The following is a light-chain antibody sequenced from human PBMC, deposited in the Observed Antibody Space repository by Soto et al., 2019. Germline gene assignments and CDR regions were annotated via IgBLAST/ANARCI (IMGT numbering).Light chain of an antibody. J-gene: IGLJ1*01. V-gene: IGLV2-11*01. CDR1: SSDVGGYNY. CDR3: CSYAGSYTYV. CDR2: DVS. Sequence: QSVLTQPRPVSGSPGQSVTISCTGTSSDVGGYNYVSWYQQHPGKAPKLMIYDVSKRPSGVPDRFSGPKSGNTASLTISGLQAEDEADYYCCSYAGSYTYVFGTGTKVTV.